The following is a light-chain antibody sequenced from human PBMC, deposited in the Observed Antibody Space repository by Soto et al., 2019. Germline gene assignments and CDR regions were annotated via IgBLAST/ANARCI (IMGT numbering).Light chain of an antibody. CDR1: QSVNTN. Sequence: EIVVTQSPATLPVSPGERATPSCRASQSVNTNFAWYQQKPGQAPRLLIYGASTRATGIPARFSGSGPGTEFTLTISSLQSEDFAVYFCQQYHDWPPWTFGQGTKVDIK. V-gene: IGKV3-15*01. CDR3: QQYHDWPPWT. CDR2: GAS. J-gene: IGKJ1*01.